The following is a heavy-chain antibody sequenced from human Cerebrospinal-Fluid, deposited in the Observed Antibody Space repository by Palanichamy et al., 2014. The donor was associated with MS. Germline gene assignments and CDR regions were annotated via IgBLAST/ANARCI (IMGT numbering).Heavy chain of an antibody. J-gene: IGHJ4*02. D-gene: IGHD6-6*01. Sequence: VQLVVSGGGLVQPGGSLGLSCAASEFSVKNNYMSWVRQAPGKGLEWVSIIYAGGSTYYADSVKGRFTIARDNPKNTVFLQMNSLRPDDTGVYYCATLSRRSSSPIDYWGQGTLVSVSS. CDR3: ATLSRRSSSPIDY. CDR2: IYAGGST. V-gene: IGHV3-66*02. CDR1: EFSVKNNY.